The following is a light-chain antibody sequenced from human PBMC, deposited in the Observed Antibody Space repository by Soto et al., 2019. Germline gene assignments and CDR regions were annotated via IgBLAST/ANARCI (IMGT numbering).Light chain of an antibody. Sequence: QSVLTQPPSASGSPGQSVTISCTGTSSDVGGYNYVSWYQQHPGKAPKLLIYEASKRPSGVPDRFSGSKSGNTASLTFSGLQAEDEADYYCSSYAGSNIWVFGGGTKLTVL. CDR1: SSDVGGYNY. CDR3: SSYAGSNIWV. V-gene: IGLV2-8*01. CDR2: EAS. J-gene: IGLJ2*01.